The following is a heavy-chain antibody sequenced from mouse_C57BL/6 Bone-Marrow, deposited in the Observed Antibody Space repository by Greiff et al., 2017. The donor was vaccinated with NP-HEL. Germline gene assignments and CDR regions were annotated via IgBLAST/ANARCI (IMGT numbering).Heavy chain of an antibody. V-gene: IGHV3-6*01. CDR3: ARGIYYDYDGGDYYAMDY. CDR2: ISYDGSN. D-gene: IGHD2-4*01. J-gene: IGHJ4*01. Sequence: EVKLQESGPGLVKPSQSLSLTCSVTGYSITSGYYWNWIRQFPGNKLEWMGYISYDGSNNYNPSLKNRTSITRDTSKNQFFLKLNSVTTEDTATYYCARGIYYDYDGGDYYAMDYWGQGTSVTVSS. CDR1: GYSITSGYY.